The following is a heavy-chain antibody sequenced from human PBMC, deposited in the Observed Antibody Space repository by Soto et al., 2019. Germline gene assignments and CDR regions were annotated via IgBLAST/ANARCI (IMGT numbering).Heavy chain of an antibody. J-gene: IGHJ4*02. CDR3: ARAWGPQVIPGYYDSSGYYNYFDY. CDR1: GYTFTSYA. Sequence: ASVKVSCKASGYTFTSYAMHWVRQAPGQRLEWMGWINAGNGNTKYSQKFQGRVTITRNTSASTAYMELSSLRSEDTAVYYCARAWGPQVIPGYYDSSGYYNYFDYWGQGTLVTVSS. CDR2: INAGNGNT. D-gene: IGHD3-22*01. V-gene: IGHV1-3*01.